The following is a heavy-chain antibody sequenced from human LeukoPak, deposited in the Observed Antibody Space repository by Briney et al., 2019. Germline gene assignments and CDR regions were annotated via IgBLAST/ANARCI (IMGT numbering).Heavy chain of an antibody. Sequence: GASVKVSCKASGYTFTGYYMHWVRQAPGQGLEWMGWINPNSGGTNYAQKFQGRVTMTRDTSISTAYMELSRLRSDDTAVYYCARWDMPLRYSSGPPIVKGIDYWGQGTLVTVSS. CDR2: INPNSGGT. CDR3: ARWDMPLRYSSGPPIVKGIDY. V-gene: IGHV1-2*02. J-gene: IGHJ4*02. CDR1: GYTFTGYY. D-gene: IGHD6-19*01.